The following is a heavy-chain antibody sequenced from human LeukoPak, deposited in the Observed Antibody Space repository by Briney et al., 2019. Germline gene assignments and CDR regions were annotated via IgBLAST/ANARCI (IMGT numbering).Heavy chain of an antibody. J-gene: IGHJ4*02. D-gene: IGHD5-18*01. Sequence: PSETLSLTCTVSGGSISSYYWSWIRQPAGKGLEWIGRIYTSGSTNYNPSLKSRVTTSVDMSKNQFSLRLRPVTAADTAVYYCARIFIRNGYSSYFDCWGQGTLVTVSS. V-gene: IGHV4-4*07. CDR2: IYTSGST. CDR1: GGSISSYY. CDR3: ARIFIRNGYSSYFDC.